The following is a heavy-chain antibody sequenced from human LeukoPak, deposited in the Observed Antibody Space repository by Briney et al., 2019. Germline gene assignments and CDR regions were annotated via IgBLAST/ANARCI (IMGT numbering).Heavy chain of an antibody. CDR2: FYPEDGET. D-gene: IGHD2-15*01. J-gene: IGHJ6*04. CDR1: GYTLTELS. Sequence: GASVKVSCKVSGYTLTELSMHWVRQAPGKGLEWMGGFYPEDGETIYAQKFQGRVTMTEDTSTDTAYMELSSLRSEDTAVYYCATDGSDCSGGSCYSYGMDVWGKGTTVTVSS. CDR3: ATDGSDCSGGSCYSYGMDV. V-gene: IGHV1-24*01.